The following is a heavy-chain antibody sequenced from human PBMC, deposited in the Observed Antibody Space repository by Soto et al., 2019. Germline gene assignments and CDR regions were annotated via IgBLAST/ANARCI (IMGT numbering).Heavy chain of an antibody. D-gene: IGHD5-12*01. CDR1: GFTFSSYA. V-gene: IGHV3-30-3*01. J-gene: IGHJ6*04. CDR2: ISYDGSNK. Sequence: GWSLRLSCAASGFTFSSYAMHLVRQAPGKGLEWVAFISYDGSNKYYADSVKGRFTIYRDNSKNTLYLQMNSLRAEDTAVYYCARNDIGGYSGYDDYYYGMEVWGKGTMVTVSS. CDR3: ARNDIGGYSGYDDYYYGMEV.